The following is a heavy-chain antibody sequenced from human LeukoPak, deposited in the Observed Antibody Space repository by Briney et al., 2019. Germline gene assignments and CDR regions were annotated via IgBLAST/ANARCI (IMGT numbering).Heavy chain of an antibody. CDR3: ARRSGRLWRGTYYYGSGSYYKNWFDP. V-gene: IGHV4-39*01. J-gene: IGHJ5*02. D-gene: IGHD3-10*01. CDR2: IYYSGST. Sequence: SETLSLTCTVSGGSISSSSYYWGWIRQPPGKGLEWIGSIYYSGSTYYNPSLKSRVTISVGTSKNQFSLKLSSVTAADTAVYYCARRSGRLWRGTYYYGSGSYYKNWFDPWGQGTLVTVSS. CDR1: GGSISSSSYY.